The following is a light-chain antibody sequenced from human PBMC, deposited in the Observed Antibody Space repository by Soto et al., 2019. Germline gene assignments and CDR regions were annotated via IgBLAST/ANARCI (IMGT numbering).Light chain of an antibody. CDR1: SSNIASNT. V-gene: IGLV1-44*01. CDR2: NNN. CDR3: AAWDDSLNGPL. Sequence: QSVLTQPPSASGTPGQRVTISCSGSSSNIASNTVNWYQQLPGTAPKLLIYNNNHRPSGVLDRFSGSKSGTSASLAISGLQPEDEADYYCAAWDDSLNGPLFGGGTKVTVL. J-gene: IGLJ2*01.